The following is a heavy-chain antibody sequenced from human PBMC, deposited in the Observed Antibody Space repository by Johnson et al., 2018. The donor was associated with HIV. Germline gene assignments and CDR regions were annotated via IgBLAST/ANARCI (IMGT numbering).Heavy chain of an antibody. V-gene: IGHV3-33*06. D-gene: IGHD4-17*01. J-gene: IGHJ3*02. CDR2: IWDDGSKK. CDR1: GFIFSDYA. Sequence: QMQLVESGGGVVQPGRSLRLSCAASGFIFSDYAMHWVRQAPGKGLEWVAVIWDDGSKKYYVDSVKGRFTISRANSKNTLSLQMNSLRAEDTAIYYCAKDEEGAYGDLGAFNIWGQGTMVTVSS. CDR3: AKDEEGAYGDLGAFNI.